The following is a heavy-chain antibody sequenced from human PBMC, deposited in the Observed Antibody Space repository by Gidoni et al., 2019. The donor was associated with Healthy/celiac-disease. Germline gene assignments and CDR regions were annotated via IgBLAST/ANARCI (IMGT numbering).Heavy chain of an antibody. CDR2: IYYSGST. CDR1: GGSISSGGYY. CDR3: ARGRVYYGSGRNGGCYFDY. D-gene: IGHD3-10*01. J-gene: IGHJ4*02. Sequence: QVQLQESGPGLVKPSQTLSLTCTVSGGSISSGGYYWSWIRQHPGKGLEWIGYIYYSGSTYYNPSLKSRVTISVDTSKNQFSLKLSSVTAADTAVYYCARGRVYYGSGRNGGCYFDYWGQGTLVTVSS. V-gene: IGHV4-31*03.